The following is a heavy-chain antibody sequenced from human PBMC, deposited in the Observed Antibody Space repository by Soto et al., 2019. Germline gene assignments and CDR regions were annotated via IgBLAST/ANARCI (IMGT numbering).Heavy chain of an antibody. CDR1: GFTFSSYS. CDR3: ARSPYYYDSSNYYGY. J-gene: IGHJ4*02. V-gene: IGHV3-48*02. CDR2: ISSSSSTI. D-gene: IGHD3-22*01. Sequence: EVQLVESGGGLVQPGGSLRLSCAASGFTFSSYSMNWVRQAPGEGLEWVSYISSSSSTIYYADSVKGRFTISRDNAKNSLYLQLNSLRDEDTAVYYCARSPYYYDSSNYYGYWGQGTLVTVSS.